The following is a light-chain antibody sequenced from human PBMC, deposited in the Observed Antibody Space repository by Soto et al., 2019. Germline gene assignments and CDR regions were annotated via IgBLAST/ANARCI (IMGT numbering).Light chain of an antibody. CDR2: DND. CDR3: GTWDSSLSAVV. CDR1: TSNIGDNY. J-gene: IGLJ2*01. Sequence: QSVLTQPPAVSAAPGQKLTISCAGTTSNIGDNYVSWYRQVPGAAPKLLMYDNDKRPSGIPDRFSGSKSGTSATLGITGLQTGDEDDYYCGTWDSSLSAVVFGGGTKLTVL. V-gene: IGLV1-51*01.